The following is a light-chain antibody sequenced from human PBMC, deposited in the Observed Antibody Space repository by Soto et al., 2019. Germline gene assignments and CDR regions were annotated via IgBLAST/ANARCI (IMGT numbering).Light chain of an antibody. J-gene: IGKJ1*01. CDR2: HAS. CDR1: QGIASA. Sequence: AIQLTQSPSSLSASVGDRVTITCRASQGIASALAWYQQKPGKAPNLLIYHASSLESGVPSRFSGSGSGTDFTLTISSLQPVDSATYHCQQFNSYTWTFGQGTKVDIK. CDR3: QQFNSYTWT. V-gene: IGKV1-13*02.